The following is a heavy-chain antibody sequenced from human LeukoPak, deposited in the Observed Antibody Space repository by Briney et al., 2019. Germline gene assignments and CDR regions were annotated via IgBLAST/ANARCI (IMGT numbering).Heavy chain of an antibody. D-gene: IGHD1-1*01. CDR2: IHPSGTT. Sequence: SETLSLTCDVSGFSISLGYYWVWIRQPAGQGLVWIGSIHPSGTTFYNSSLNSRITMTIDAPKNQFSLRLSLVTAVDTAVYVCATERERRITDWGQGTLVTVSS. CDR1: GFSISLGYY. CDR3: ATERERRITD. J-gene: IGHJ4*02. V-gene: IGHV4-38-2*02.